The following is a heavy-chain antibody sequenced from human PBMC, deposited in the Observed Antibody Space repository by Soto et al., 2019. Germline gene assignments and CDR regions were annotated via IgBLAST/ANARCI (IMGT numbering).Heavy chain of an antibody. Sequence: KFQGRVTMTTETSTSTAYLELRSLRSDDTAVYYCARDGSGRSYIPFDHWGQGTLVAVSS. CDR3: ARDGSGRSYIPFDH. D-gene: IGHD3-10*01. V-gene: IGHV1-18*01. J-gene: IGHJ4*02.